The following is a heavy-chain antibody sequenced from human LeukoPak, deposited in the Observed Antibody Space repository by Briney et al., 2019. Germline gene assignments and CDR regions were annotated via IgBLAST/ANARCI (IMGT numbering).Heavy chain of an antibody. Sequence: GGSLRLSCAASGFTVSSNYMSWVRQAPGKGLEWVSVIYSGGSTYYADSVKGRFTISRDNAKNSLYLQMNSLRAEDTAVYYCARAPRDDFWSGYYYYYYYMDVWGKGTTVTVSS. J-gene: IGHJ6*03. D-gene: IGHD3-3*01. CDR3: ARAPRDDFWSGYYYYYYYMDV. V-gene: IGHV3-53*01. CDR1: GFTVSSNY. CDR2: IYSGGST.